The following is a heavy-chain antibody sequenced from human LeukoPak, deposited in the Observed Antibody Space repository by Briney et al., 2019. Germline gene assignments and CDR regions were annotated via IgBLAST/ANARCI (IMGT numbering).Heavy chain of an antibody. V-gene: IGHV4-30-2*01. D-gene: IGHD1-26*01. Sequence: PSQTLSLTCTVSGGSISSGGYYWSWIRQPPGKGLEWIGEINHSGSTNYNPSLKSRVTISVDTSKNQFSLKLSSVTAADTAVYYCARPFRPRGWYFDLWGRGTLVTVSS. J-gene: IGHJ2*01. CDR1: GGSISSGGYY. CDR2: INHSGST. CDR3: ARPFRPRGWYFDL.